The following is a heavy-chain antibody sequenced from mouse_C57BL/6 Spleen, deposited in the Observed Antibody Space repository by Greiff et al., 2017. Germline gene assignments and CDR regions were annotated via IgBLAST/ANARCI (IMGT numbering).Heavy chain of an antibody. Sequence: EVHLVESGPELVKPGASVKMSCKASGYTFTDYNMHWVKQSHGKSLEWIGYINPNNGGTSYNQKFKGKATLTVNKSSSTAYMELRSLTSEDSAVYYCARGDNWDEVGYWYFDVWGAGTTVTVSS. J-gene: IGHJ1*01. CDR2: INPNNGGT. CDR1: GYTFTDYN. V-gene: IGHV1-22*01. D-gene: IGHD4-1*02. CDR3: ARGDNWDEVGYWYFDV.